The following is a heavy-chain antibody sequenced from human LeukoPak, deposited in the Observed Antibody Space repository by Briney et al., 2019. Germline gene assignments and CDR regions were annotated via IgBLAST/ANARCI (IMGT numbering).Heavy chain of an antibody. Sequence: GGSLRHSCGASGFIFHNAWMTWVRQAPGRGPEWVGRIKSNPDGGTADYGAAVKGRFTISRDDPRNMLYLQLTNLRAEDTAVYYCTTLSYDVHYWGRGTLVTVSS. D-gene: IGHD3-3*01. CDR1: GFIFHNAW. CDR2: IKSNPDGGTA. V-gene: IGHV3-15*01. CDR3: TTLSYDVHY. J-gene: IGHJ4*02.